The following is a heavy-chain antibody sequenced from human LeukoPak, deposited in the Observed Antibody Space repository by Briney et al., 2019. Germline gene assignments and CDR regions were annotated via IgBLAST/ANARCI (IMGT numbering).Heavy chain of an antibody. CDR2: ISSSSSYI. D-gene: IGHD3-10*01. J-gene: IGHJ4*02. Sequence: GGSLRLSCAASGFTFSSYSMSWVRQAPGKGLEWVSSISSSSSYIYYADSVKGRFTISRDNAKNSLYLQMNSLRAEDTAVYYCARGEDYYGSGSGYWGQGTLVTVSS. CDR3: ARGEDYYGSGSGY. CDR1: GFTFSSYS. V-gene: IGHV3-21*01.